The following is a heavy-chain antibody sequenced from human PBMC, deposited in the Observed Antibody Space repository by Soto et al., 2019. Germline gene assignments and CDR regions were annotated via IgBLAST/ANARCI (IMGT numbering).Heavy chain of an antibody. V-gene: IGHV3-74*01. J-gene: IGHJ4*02. CDR3: VRSGGWPDF. Sequence: GGSLRLSCAASGFTFSNFLMHWVRQAPGKGLVWVSRIHGDGSGPVYADSVKGRFTISRDNAKNALYLQMNSLRPEESGVYHCVRSGGWPDFWGKGTVVTVSS. D-gene: IGHD2-15*01. CDR2: IHGDGSGP. CDR1: GFTFSNFL.